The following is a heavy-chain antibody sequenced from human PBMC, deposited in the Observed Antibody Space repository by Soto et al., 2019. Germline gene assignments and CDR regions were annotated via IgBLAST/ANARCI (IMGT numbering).Heavy chain of an antibody. CDR1: GGSMRGYH. Sequence: SETLSLTCSISGGSMRGYHWNWIRQTPGKGVEWIGYLHNSGSAYYNPSLRSRVTMSVDMSKKQISLKLSSVTAADTAVYYCARHGQPLLLKNWFDPWGQGALVTVSS. V-gene: IGHV4-59*04. D-gene: IGHD2-15*01. CDR2: LHNSGSA. CDR3: ARHGQPLLLKNWFDP. J-gene: IGHJ5*02.